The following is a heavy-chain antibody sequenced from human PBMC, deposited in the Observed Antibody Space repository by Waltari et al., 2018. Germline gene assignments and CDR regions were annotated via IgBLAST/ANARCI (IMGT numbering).Heavy chain of an antibody. CDR1: GGSISGYY. V-gene: IGHV4-59*12. D-gene: IGHD3-3*01. CDR3: ARNGRIGGEQRAYYGLDS. Sequence: QVQLQESGPGLVKPSETLSLTCAVSGGSISGYYWNWIRQTPGKGLEWIGYIGGSSGSTYYNPSLKSRVTISTDTSKNQFSLKLSSVTAADTAVYYCARNGRIGGEQRAYYGLDSWGQGVVVTVSS. J-gene: IGHJ6*02. CDR2: IGGSSGST.